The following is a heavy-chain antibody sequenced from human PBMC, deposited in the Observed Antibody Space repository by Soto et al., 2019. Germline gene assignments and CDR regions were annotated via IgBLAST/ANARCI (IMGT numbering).Heavy chain of an antibody. D-gene: IGHD5-18*01. Sequence: EVQLLESGGGLVQPGGSLRLSCAASGLTFSNYGMTWVRQAPGKGLEWVSHISGSGGNTYYADSVKGRFTISRDNSKNMLYLQMNSLRVEDTAVYYCVRIQGGDYWGQGTLVTVSS. V-gene: IGHV3-23*01. CDR2: ISGSGGNT. CDR3: VRIQGGDY. CDR1: GLTFSNYG. J-gene: IGHJ4*02.